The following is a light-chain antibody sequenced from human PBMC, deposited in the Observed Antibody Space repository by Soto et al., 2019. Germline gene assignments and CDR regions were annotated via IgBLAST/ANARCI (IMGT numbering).Light chain of an antibody. CDR3: QQYGSSPRT. V-gene: IGKV3-20*01. Sequence: EIVLTQSPGTLSLSPGERATLSCRASQSVSSSYLAWYQQKPGQAPRLLISGTSSRATGIPDRFSGSGSGTDFTLNISRLEPEHFEVYYCQQYGSSPRTFGHGTKVDIK. CDR2: GTS. J-gene: IGKJ1*01. CDR1: QSVSSSY.